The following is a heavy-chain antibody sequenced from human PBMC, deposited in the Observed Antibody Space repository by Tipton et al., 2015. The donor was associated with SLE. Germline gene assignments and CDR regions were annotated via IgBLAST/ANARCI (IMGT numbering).Heavy chain of an antibody. V-gene: IGHV4-39*07. CDR2: IYYGGST. CDR3: ARRSTYVWYFDL. D-gene: IGHD4-11*01. CDR1: GGSISSSSFY. Sequence: TLSLTCTVSGGSISSSSFYWGWIRQSPGKGLEWIGSIYYGGSTYYHPSLKSRVTMSVDTSKNHFSLKLRSMTAADTAVYYCARRSTYVWYFDLWGRGTLVTVSS. J-gene: IGHJ2*01.